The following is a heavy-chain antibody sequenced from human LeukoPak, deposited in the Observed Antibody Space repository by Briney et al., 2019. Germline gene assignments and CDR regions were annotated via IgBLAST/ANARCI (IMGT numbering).Heavy chain of an antibody. CDR1: GGSISSGGYY. V-gene: IGHV4-31*03. CDR3: ARVMVTASWFDP. J-gene: IGHJ5*02. D-gene: IGHD2-21*02. Sequence: SETLSLTCTVSGGSISSGGYYWSWIRQHPGKGLEWIGYIYYRGSTYYNPSLKSRVTISVDTSKNQFSLKLSSVTAADTAVYYCARVMVTASWFDPWGQGTLVTVSS. CDR2: IYYRGST.